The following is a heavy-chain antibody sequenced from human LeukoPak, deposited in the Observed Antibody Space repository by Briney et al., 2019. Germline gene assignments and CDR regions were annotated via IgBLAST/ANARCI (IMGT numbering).Heavy chain of an antibody. CDR3: ASGIAAASNDY. V-gene: IGHV4-61*08. Sequence: PSQTLSLTCTVSGGSISSGGYYWSWIRQPPGKGLEWIGYIYYSGSTNYNPSLKSRVTISVDTSKNQFSLKLSSVTAADTAVYYCASGIAAASNDYWGQGTLVTVSS. CDR2: IYYSGST. CDR1: GGSISSGGYY. J-gene: IGHJ4*02. D-gene: IGHD6-13*01.